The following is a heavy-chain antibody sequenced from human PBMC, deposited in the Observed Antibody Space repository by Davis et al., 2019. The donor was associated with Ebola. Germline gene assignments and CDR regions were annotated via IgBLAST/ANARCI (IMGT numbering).Heavy chain of an antibody. CDR1: GGSINNYY. V-gene: IGHV4-59*01. CDR3: ARGLYTGYFDY. D-gene: IGHD4-11*01. CDR2: IHYSGST. J-gene: IGHJ4*02. Sequence: SETLSLTCTVSGGSINNYYWSWIRQPPGKGLEWIGYIHYSGSTNHNPSLKSRVTISVDTSKNLFSLKLSSVTAADTAVYYCARGLYTGYFDYWGQGTLVTVSS.